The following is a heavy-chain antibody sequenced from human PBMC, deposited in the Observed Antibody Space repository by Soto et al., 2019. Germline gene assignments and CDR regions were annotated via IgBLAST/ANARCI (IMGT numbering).Heavy chain of an antibody. CDR1: GGSISSSSYY. J-gene: IGHJ5*02. V-gene: IGHV4-39*01. CDR3: ARRHGIAPIGKVWFDP. Sequence: SETLSLTCTVSGGSISSSSYYWGWIRQPPGKGLEWIGSIYYRGSTYYNPSLKSRVTISVDTSKNQFSLKLSSVTAADTAVYYCARRHGIAPIGKVWFDPWGQGTLVTVSS. CDR2: IYYRGST. D-gene: IGHD6-13*01.